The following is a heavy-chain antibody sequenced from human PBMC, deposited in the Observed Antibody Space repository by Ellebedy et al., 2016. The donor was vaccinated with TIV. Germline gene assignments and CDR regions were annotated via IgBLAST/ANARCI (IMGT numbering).Heavy chain of an antibody. D-gene: IGHD5-24*01. Sequence: SETLSLTCTVSGGSMSNNYWSWVRQAPGEGLEWIGYIHYTGTTNFDPSLKSRLTMSVDTSKNQFSLKVTSVTAADTAVYYCARLAMLARLQNYGYRSMDVWGQGTTVIVSS. V-gene: IGHV4-59*08. J-gene: IGHJ6*02. CDR3: ARLAMLARLQNYGYRSMDV. CDR2: IHYTGTT. CDR1: GGSMSNNY.